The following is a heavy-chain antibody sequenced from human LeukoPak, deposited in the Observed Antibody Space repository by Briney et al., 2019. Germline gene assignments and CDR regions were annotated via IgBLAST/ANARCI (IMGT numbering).Heavy chain of an antibody. J-gene: IGHJ6*03. CDR2: IYTSGST. CDR1: GGSISSYY. D-gene: IGHD2-2*01. Sequence: SETLSLICTVSGGSISSYYWSWIRQPAGKGLEWIGRIYTSGSTNYNPSLKSRVIMSVDTSKNQFSLKLSSVTAADTAVYYCAREVVPAALYYYYMDVWGKGTTVTVSS. CDR3: AREVVPAALYYYYMDV. V-gene: IGHV4-4*07.